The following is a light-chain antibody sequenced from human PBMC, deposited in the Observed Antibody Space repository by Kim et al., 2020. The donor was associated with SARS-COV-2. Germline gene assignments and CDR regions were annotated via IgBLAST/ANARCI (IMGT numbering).Light chain of an antibody. Sequence: ALGQTVRIPGQGSCLKKYSASWYLQKPGQAPLIVMYGKNYRPSGLPDRFSGSSSGDTASLTITATQAEDEADYYCTSRDSSGDHYVFGAGTKVTVL. CDR3: TSRDSSGDHYV. CDR1: CLKKYS. J-gene: IGLJ1*01. CDR2: GKN. V-gene: IGLV3-19*01.